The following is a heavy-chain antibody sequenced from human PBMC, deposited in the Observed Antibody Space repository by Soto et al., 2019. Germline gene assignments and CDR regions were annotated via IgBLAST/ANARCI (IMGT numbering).Heavy chain of an antibody. J-gene: IGHJ4*02. CDR2: ISAYNGNT. D-gene: IGHD4-17*01. Sequence: GASVKVSCKASGYTFTSYGISWVRQAPGQGLEWMGWISAYNGNTNYAQKLQGRVTMTTDTSTSTAYMELRSLRSDDTAVYYCARDDYDSDPYYFDYWGQGTLVTVSS. CDR1: GYTFTSYG. CDR3: ARDDYDSDPYYFDY. V-gene: IGHV1-18*01.